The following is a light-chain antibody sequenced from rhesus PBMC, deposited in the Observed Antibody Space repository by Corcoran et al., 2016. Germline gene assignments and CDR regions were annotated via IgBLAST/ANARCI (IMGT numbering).Light chain of an antibody. Sequence: EIVMTQSPATLSLSPGERATLSCRASQSVSSYVAWYQQTPEQAPRLLISGASSRATGIPDRCSGSGAGTDFTLTISSLEPEDFAVYYCQQYSNWPITFGGGTKVEIK. CDR1: QSVSSY. CDR2: GAS. J-gene: IGKJ4*01. CDR3: QQYSNWPIT. V-gene: IGKV3S9*01.